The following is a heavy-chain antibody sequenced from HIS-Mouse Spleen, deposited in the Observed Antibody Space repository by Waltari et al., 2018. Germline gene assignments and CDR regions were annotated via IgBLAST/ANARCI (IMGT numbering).Heavy chain of an antibody. V-gene: IGHV4-39*07. CDR3: AREIPYSSSWYDWYFDL. J-gene: IGHJ2*01. CDR2: IYYSGRT. CDR1: GGSISSSSYY. D-gene: IGHD6-13*01. Sequence: QLQLQESGPGLVTPSETLSLTCTVSGGSISSSSYYWGWLLQPPGKGLEWIGSIYYSGRTYSNPSLKSRVTISVDTSKNQFSLKLSSVTAADTAVYYCAREIPYSSSWYDWYFDLWGRGTLVTVSS.